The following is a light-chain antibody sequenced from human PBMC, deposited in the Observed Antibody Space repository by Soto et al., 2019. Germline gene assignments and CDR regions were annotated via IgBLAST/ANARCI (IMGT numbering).Light chain of an antibody. Sequence: DIQMTQSPSSLSASVGDRVTITCRASQGISNYLAWYQQKPGKVPKLLIYAASTLQSGVPSRISGSGSGPDFTLTISSLQPEDVATYYCQKYNSAPWTFGQGTKVEIK. CDR3: QKYNSAPWT. V-gene: IGKV1-27*01. CDR2: AAS. CDR1: QGISNY. J-gene: IGKJ1*01.